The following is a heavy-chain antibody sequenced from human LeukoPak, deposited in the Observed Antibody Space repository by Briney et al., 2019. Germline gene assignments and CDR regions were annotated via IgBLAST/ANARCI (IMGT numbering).Heavy chain of an antibody. CDR2: ISGSGGST. Sequence: GGSPRLSCAASGFTFSSYAMSWVRQAPGKGLEWVSAISGSGGSTYYADSVKGRFTISRDNSKNTLYLQMNSLRAEDTAVYYCAKDSLVVTASSTDDYWGQGTLVTVSS. CDR1: GFTFSSYA. V-gene: IGHV3-23*01. D-gene: IGHD2-21*02. J-gene: IGHJ4*02. CDR3: AKDSLVVTASSTDDY.